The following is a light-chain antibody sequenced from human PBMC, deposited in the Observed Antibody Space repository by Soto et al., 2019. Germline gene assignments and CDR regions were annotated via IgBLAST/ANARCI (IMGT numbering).Light chain of an antibody. J-gene: IGKJ2*01. V-gene: IGKV1-5*03. CDR1: PSIISW. Sequence: DIQMTQSPSTLSASVGDRVTITCRASPSIISWLAWYQQKPGKAPKLLIYKASSVESGAPSSFRGSRSCTEFTLTIGTLHTAVFATYYSQQYNSYPYTFGKGTKLEIK. CDR2: KAS. CDR3: QQYNSYPYT.